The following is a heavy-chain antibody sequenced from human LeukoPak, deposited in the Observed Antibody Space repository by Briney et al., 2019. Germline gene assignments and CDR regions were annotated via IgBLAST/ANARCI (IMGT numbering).Heavy chain of an antibody. CDR2: IYYSRST. J-gene: IGHJ5*02. Sequence: SETLSLTCTVSGGSISSSSYYWRWIRQPPGKGLEWIGSIYYSRSTYYNPSLKSRVTISVDTSKNQFSLKLSSVTAADTAVYYRAGGRGIVLMVYAGFDPWGQGTLVTVSS. V-gene: IGHV4-39*07. CDR1: GGSISSSSYY. D-gene: IGHD2-8*01. CDR3: AGGRGIVLMVYAGFDP.